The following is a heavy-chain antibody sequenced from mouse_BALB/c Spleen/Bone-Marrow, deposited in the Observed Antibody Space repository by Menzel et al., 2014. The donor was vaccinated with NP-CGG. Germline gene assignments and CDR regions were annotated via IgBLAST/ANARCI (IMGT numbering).Heavy chain of an antibody. D-gene: IGHD2-3*01. V-gene: IGHV4-1*02. J-gene: IGHJ3*01. CDR3: ARLGYYGWFAY. CDR1: GFDFSRYW. CDR2: INPESNTI. Sequence: VQLKQSGGGLVRPGGSLKLSCAASGFDFSRYWMSWVRQAPGKGLQWIGEINPESNTINYTPSLKDKFIISRDNAKNTLYLQMSKVRSEDTALYCCARLGYYGWFAYWGQGTLVTVSA.